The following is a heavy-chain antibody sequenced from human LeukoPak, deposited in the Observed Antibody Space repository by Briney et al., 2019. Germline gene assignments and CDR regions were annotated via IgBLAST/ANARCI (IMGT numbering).Heavy chain of an antibody. Sequence: ASVKVSCKTSGYTFTGYYMHWVRQAPGQGLEWMGWINPNSGGTNYAQKFQGRVTMTRDTSISTAYMELSRLRSDDTAVYYCARDSSYSSSWYFDYWGQGTLVTVSS. D-gene: IGHD6-13*01. CDR3: ARDSSYSSSWYFDY. V-gene: IGHV1-2*02. CDR1: GYTFTGYY. J-gene: IGHJ4*02. CDR2: INPNSGGT.